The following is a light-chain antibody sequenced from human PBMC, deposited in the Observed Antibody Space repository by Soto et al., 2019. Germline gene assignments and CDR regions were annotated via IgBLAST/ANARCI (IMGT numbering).Light chain of an antibody. CDR2: DVS. V-gene: IGLV2-14*01. CDR1: SSDVGGYNY. Sequence: QPASVYGAAGGALRISCTGTSSDVGGYNYVSWYQQHPGKAPKLMIYDVSNRPSGVSNRFSGSKSGNTASLTISGLQAEDEADYYCSSYTSSSTLYVFGTGTKVTVL. J-gene: IGLJ1*01. CDR3: SSYTSSSTLYV.